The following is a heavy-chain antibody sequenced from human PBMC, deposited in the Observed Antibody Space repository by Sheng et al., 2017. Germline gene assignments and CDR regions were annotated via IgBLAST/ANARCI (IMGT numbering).Heavy chain of an antibody. CDR2: IIPILDIT. V-gene: IGHV1-69*10. Sequence: QVQLVQSGAEVMQPGSSVKVSCKASGGTFSSSAISWVRQAPGQGLEWMGGIIPILDITNYAQRFQGSITITADKSTSTVYMEMRSLRSEDTAVYYCARDEIYDYDSWSGYAHPGYYYYYYMDVWGKGTTVTVSS. CDR1: GGTFSSSA. CDR3: ARDEIYDYDSWSGYAHPGYYYYYYMDV. J-gene: IGHJ6*03. D-gene: IGHD3-3*01.